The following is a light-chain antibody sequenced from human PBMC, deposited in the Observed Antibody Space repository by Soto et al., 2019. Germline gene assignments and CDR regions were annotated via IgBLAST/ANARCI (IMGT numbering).Light chain of an antibody. V-gene: IGKV1-39*01. CDR3: QQSYSTPWT. CDR2: AAS. Sequence: DIQMTQSTSSLSASVGDRVTITCQASQDISNYLNWYQQKPGKAPKLLIYAASSLQSGVPSRFSGSGSGTDFTLTISSLQPEDFATYYCQQSYSTPWTFGQGTKVDIK. J-gene: IGKJ1*01. CDR1: QDISNY.